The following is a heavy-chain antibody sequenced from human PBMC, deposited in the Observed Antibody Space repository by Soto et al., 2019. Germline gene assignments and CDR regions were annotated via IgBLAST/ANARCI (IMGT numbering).Heavy chain of an antibody. D-gene: IGHD2-15*01. CDR1: GFTFSTYA. CDR2: ISGSASST. CDR3: AKDLTGKLIPTSFDY. V-gene: IGHV3-23*01. J-gene: IGHJ4*02. Sequence: EVQLLESGGGLVQPGGSLRLSCAASGFTFSTYAMTWVRQAPGKGLEWVSAISGSASSTYYAGSVKGRFTISRDNSKEFLYLHLNRLRAEETAVYYFAKDLTGKLIPTSFDYWGQGTLVTVSS.